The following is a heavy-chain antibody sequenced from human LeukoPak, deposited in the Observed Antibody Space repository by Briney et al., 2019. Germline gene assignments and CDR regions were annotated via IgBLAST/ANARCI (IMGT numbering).Heavy chain of an antibody. Sequence: PSETLSLTCTVSGGSITSYYWSWIRQPAGKGLEWIGRIYTSGSTNYNPSLKSRVTISVDTSKNQFSLKLSSVTAADTAVYYCAATYYDILTGYYSSLDAFDIWGQGTMVTVSS. CDR3: AATYYDILTGYYSSLDAFDI. CDR1: GGSITSYY. D-gene: IGHD3-9*01. V-gene: IGHV4-4*07. J-gene: IGHJ3*02. CDR2: IYTSGST.